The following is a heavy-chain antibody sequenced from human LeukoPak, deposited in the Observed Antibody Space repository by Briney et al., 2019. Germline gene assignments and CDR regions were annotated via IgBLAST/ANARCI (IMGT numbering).Heavy chain of an antibody. V-gene: IGHV1-18*01. CDR1: GYTFTSLG. CDR2: ISASNGNT. CDR3: ARSGANWFDP. Sequence: ASVKPSCTASGYTFTSLGISRGRQSPGQRLKWMGWISASNGNTTYAQNLPGRVTMTTDTSTRTGYVELGSLRSDYTAVYCCARSGANWFDPWGQGTLVTVSS. J-gene: IGHJ5*02.